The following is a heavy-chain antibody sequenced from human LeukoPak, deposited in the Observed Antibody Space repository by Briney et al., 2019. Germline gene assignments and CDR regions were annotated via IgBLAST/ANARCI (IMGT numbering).Heavy chain of an antibody. CDR2: ITGDGAYT. J-gene: IGHJ4*02. CDR1: RSTFSDYP. Sequence: GGSLRLSCAASRSTFSDYPMTWVRQAPGKGLEWVSAITGDGAYTDYADSVKGRFTISRDNSNNMLYLQMNRLRAEDTAVYYCAKRNSFSSGWFTDWGQGSLVSVSS. V-gene: IGHV3-23*01. CDR3: AKRNSFSSGWFTD. D-gene: IGHD6-19*01.